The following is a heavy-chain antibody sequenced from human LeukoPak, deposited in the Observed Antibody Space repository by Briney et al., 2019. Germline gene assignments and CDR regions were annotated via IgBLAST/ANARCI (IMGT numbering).Heavy chain of an antibody. CDR1: GFTFSNYG. CDR3: ARAYSRESGYDFVFEN. V-gene: IGHV3-33*01. CDR2: IRFDGSTK. D-gene: IGHD5-12*01. Sequence: PGRSLRLSCAASGFTFSNYGVHWVRQAPGKGLEWVAAIRFDGSTKYYADSVRGRFTISRDNSKNTVYLEMNSLRAEDTAVYYCARAYSRESGYDFVFENWGQGTLVSV. J-gene: IGHJ4*02.